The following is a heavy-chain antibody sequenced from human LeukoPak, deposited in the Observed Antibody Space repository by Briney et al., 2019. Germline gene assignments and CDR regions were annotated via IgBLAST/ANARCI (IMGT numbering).Heavy chain of an antibody. CDR1: GFTFSSYA. J-gene: IGHJ4*02. V-gene: IGHV3-30*04. CDR2: ISYDGSNK. Sequence: PGGSLRLSCAASGFTFSSYAMHWVRQAPGKGLEWVAVISYDGSNKYYADSVKGRFTISRDNSKNTLYLQMNSLRAEDTAVYYCANVFVTTAPPGDYWGQGTLVTVSS. D-gene: IGHD3-3*01. CDR3: ANVFVTTAPPGDY.